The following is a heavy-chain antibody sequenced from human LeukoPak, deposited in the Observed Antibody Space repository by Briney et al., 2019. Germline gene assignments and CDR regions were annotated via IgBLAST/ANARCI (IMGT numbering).Heavy chain of an antibody. Sequence: PSETLSLTCTVCGGSINSYYWSWIRQPPGKGLEWIGYIYYSGSTYYNPSLKSRVTISVDTSKNQFSLKLSSVTAADTAVYYCARIAGYNYGYNYFDSWGQGTLVTVSS. J-gene: IGHJ4*02. V-gene: IGHV4-59*01. CDR2: IYYSGST. D-gene: IGHD5-18*01. CDR3: ARIAGYNYGYNYFDS. CDR1: GGSINSYY.